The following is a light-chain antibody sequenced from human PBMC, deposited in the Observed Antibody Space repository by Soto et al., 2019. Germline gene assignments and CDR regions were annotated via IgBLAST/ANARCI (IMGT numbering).Light chain of an antibody. Sequence: QSALTQPASVSGTPGQSITISCTGASSDVGAYNYVSWYQQHPGKAPKLMIFDVSNRPSGVANRFSASKSGNTASLTISGLPADDEADYYCCSSTSSSTVVFGAGTKLTVL. CDR2: DVS. CDR1: SSDVGAYNY. J-gene: IGLJ2*01. V-gene: IGLV2-14*01. CDR3: CSSTSSSTVV.